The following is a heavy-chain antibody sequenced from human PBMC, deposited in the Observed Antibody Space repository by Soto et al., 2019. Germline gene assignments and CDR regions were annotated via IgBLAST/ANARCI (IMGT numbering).Heavy chain of an antibody. CDR1: VYDCSSYG. D-gene: IGHD1-26*01. J-gene: IGHJ6*02. CDR3: AREPVGPDYAMVV. V-gene: IGHV3-33*01. CDR2: LGFDGGGR. Sequence: QIQFVESGGGVVQPGTSLRLSCAASVYDCSSYGMHWVRPTPGKGLEWVAVLGFDGGGRYYADSVKGRFTISRDHSKKMLYLQMASLRAADTAFYYCAREPVGPDYAMVVWGQGTTVPVSS.